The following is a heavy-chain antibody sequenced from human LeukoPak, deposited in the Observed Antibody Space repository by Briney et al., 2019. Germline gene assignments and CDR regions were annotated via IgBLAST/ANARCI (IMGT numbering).Heavy chain of an antibody. Sequence: PGTSLRLSCAASGFTFSSYAMHCVRQAPGKGLEWVAVYDGSNKYYADSVEGRFTISRDTSKSTLYLQMNSLGDEDTAVYYCARDPEWYQHSVHFDFWGQGTLVTVSS. D-gene: IGHD2-2*01. CDR2: YDGSNK. V-gene: IGHV3-30-3*01. J-gene: IGHJ4*02. CDR1: GFTFSSYA. CDR3: ARDPEWYQHSVHFDF.